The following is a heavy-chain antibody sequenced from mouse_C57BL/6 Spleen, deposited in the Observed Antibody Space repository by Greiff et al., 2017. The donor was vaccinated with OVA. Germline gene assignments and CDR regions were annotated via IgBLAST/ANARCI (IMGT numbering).Heavy chain of an antibody. D-gene: IGHD2-12*01. J-gene: IGHJ4*01. V-gene: IGHV1-74*01. CDR2: IHPSDSAT. CDR3: AIRGSPYDYYAMDY. Sequence: VQLQQPGAELVKPGASVKVSCKASGYTFTSYWMHWVKQRPGQGLEWIGRIHPSDSATNYNQKFKGKATLTVDKSSSTAYMQLSSLTSEDSAVYYSAIRGSPYDYYAMDYWGQGTSVTVSS. CDR1: GYTFTSYW.